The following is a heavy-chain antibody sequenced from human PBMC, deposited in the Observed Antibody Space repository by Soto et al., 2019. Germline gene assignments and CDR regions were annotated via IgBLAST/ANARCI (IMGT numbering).Heavy chain of an antibody. V-gene: IGHV3-48*01. CDR2: IGGSTSDI. Sequence: GSLRLSCAASGLDLSIYSVHWVRQAPGKGLEWVSYIGGSTSDIYYADSVKGRFTISKDNVKNSLSLQMNSLRAEDTAVYYCASGPGSYYFRRYWGKGALVTVSS. D-gene: IGHD3-10*01. J-gene: IGHJ4*02. CDR3: ASGPGSYYFRRY. CDR1: GLDLSIYS.